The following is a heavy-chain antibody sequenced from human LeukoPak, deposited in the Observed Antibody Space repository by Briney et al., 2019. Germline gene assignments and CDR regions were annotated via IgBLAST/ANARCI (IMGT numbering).Heavy chain of an antibody. CDR3: ARGSSSYKHDAFDI. Sequence: GGSLRLSCVASGFTFTYYVMKWVRQAPGKGLEWVALISDDGITEYYADSVKGRFTISRDNSRNTVYLKVNSLRDDDTALYFCARGSSSYKHDAFDIWGQGTMVTVSS. D-gene: IGHD2-2*01. V-gene: IGHV3-30-3*01. J-gene: IGHJ3*02. CDR2: ISDDGITE. CDR1: GFTFTYYV.